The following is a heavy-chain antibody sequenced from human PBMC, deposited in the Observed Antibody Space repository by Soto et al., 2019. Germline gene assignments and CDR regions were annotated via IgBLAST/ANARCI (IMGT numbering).Heavy chain of an antibody. CDR2: ISGYNGNT. V-gene: IGHV1-18*01. D-gene: IGHD1-26*01. Sequence: GASVKVSCKASGYTFSTYGISWVRQAPGQGLEWMGWISGYNGNTDYAQKFQGRVTITTDTSTSTAYMDLRSLRSDDTAVYFCARKIVGVVFDYWGQGTLVTVSS. CDR1: GYTFSTYG. CDR3: ARKIVGVVFDY. J-gene: IGHJ4*02.